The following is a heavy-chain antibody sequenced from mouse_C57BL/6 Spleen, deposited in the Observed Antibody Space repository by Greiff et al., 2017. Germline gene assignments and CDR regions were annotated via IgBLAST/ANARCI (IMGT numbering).Heavy chain of an antibody. CDR1: GYSITSGYY. V-gene: IGHV3-6*01. CDR3: AREGDGTFAY. CDR2: ISYDGSN. D-gene: IGHD2-1*01. Sequence: QLQQSGPGLVKPSQSLSLTCSVTGYSITSGYYWNWIRQFPGNKLEWMGYISYDGSNNYNPSLKNRISITRDTSKNQFFLKLNSVTTEDTATYYCAREGDGTFAYWGQGTLVTVSA. J-gene: IGHJ3*01.